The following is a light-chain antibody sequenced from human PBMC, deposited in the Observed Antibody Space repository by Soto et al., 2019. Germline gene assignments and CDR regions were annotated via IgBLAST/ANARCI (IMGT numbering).Light chain of an antibody. Sequence: DIQLTQSPSFLSASVGDRVTITCRASQASSSSLAWYQQKPGKAPKILMYAASSLESWVPSRFSGSGSGTEFTLTISSLQPDDFATYYCQQVNSFPPFTFGGGTTVEIK. CDR2: AAS. CDR1: QASSSS. J-gene: IGKJ4*01. V-gene: IGKV1-9*01. CDR3: QQVNSFPPFT.